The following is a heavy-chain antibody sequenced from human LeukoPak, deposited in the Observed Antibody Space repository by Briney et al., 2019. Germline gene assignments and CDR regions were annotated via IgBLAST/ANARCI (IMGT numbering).Heavy chain of an antibody. CDR2: ISGSGGST. Sequence: GGSLRLSCAASGFTFSTYAMSWVRQAPGKGLEWVSVISGSGGSTYYADSVKGRFTTSRDNSKNTLYLQMNSLRAEDTAVYYCAKGFSGSYFNWGQGTLVTVSS. CDR1: GFTFSTYA. J-gene: IGHJ4*02. D-gene: IGHD1-26*01. CDR3: AKGFSGSYFN. V-gene: IGHV3-23*01.